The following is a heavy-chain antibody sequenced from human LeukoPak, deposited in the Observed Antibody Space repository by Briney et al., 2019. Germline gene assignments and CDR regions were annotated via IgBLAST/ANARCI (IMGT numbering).Heavy chain of an antibody. CDR1: GYSISSGYY. CDR3: ARERTVPAAMADLDAFDI. J-gene: IGHJ3*02. V-gene: IGHV4-38-2*02. Sequence: SETLSLTCTVSGYSISSGYYWGWIRQPPGKGLEWIGSIYYSGSTYYNPSLKSRVTISVDTSKNQFPLKLSSVTAADTAVYYCARERTVPAAMADLDAFDIWGQGTMVTVSS. CDR2: IYYSGST. D-gene: IGHD2-2*01.